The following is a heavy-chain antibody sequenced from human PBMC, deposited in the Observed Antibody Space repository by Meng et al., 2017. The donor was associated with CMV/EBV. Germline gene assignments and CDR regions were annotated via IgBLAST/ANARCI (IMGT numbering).Heavy chain of an antibody. CDR3: ASHFHLGYCNTPTCYRSFDP. Sequence: SVKVSCKASGGTFTTYAIPWVRQAPGQGLEWMGGVIPRLGVPDFAQKFQGRLTITADKATSVVNMELSSLTSEDTAVYYCASHFHLGYCNTPTCYRSFDPWGQGTLVTVSS. J-gene: IGHJ5*02. D-gene: IGHD2-2*02. V-gene: IGHV1-69*10. CDR2: VIPRLGVP. CDR1: GGTFTTYA.